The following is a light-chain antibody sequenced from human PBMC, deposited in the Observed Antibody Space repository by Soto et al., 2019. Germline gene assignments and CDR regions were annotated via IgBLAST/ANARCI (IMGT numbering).Light chain of an antibody. CDR3: QQSYSITWK. CDR1: QSISNW. CDR2: HAS. V-gene: IGKV1-5*01. J-gene: IGKJ1*01. Sequence: DIQMTHSPSTLPASVGDRVTITFRASQSISNWLAWYQQKPGTAPKVLIYHASNLQSGVPSRFSGSGSETEFTLTISGLQPGDSATYYCQQSYSITWKCGQGTKGDIK.